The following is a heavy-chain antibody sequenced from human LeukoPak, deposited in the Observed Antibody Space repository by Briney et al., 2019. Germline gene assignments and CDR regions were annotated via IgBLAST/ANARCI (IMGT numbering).Heavy chain of an antibody. CDR3: ARQRADYYYYYVDV. Sequence: SETLSLTCTVFGGSINSANYYWGWLRQPPGKGLEWIVSIYYSETTYDNPSLKSRVTISIETSKNQFSLKLSSVTASDTAVYYCARQRADYYYYYVDVWGKGTTVAVS. CDR1: GGSINSANYY. CDR2: IYYSETT. J-gene: IGHJ6*03. V-gene: IGHV4-39*01.